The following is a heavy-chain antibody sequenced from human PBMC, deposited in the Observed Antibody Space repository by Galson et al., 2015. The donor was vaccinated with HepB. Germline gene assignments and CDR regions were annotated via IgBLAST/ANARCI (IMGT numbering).Heavy chain of an antibody. D-gene: IGHD3-10*01. V-gene: IGHV1-2*02. CDR3: ASRETTVRGVIILSHDY. J-gene: IGHJ4*02. Sequence: YAQKFQGRVTMTRDTSISTAYMELSSLKSDDTAVYYCASRETTVRGVIILSHDYWGQGTLVTVSS.